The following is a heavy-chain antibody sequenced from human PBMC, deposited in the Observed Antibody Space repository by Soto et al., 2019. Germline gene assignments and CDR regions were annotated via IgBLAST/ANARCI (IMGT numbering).Heavy chain of an antibody. CDR3: ARTLSSSAENWFDP. Sequence: SQTLSLTCAISGDSVSSNSAAWNWIRQSPSRGLEWLGRTYYRSKWHNDYAVSVKSRITINPDTSKNQFSLQLNSVTPEDTAVYFCARTLSSSAENWFDPRGQGTLVTVSS. D-gene: IGHD6-6*01. V-gene: IGHV6-1*01. J-gene: IGHJ5*02. CDR2: TYYRSKWHN. CDR1: GDSVSSNSAA.